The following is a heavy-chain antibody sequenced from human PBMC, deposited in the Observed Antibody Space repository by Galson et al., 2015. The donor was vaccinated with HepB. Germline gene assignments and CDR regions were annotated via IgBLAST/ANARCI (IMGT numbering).Heavy chain of an antibody. CDR2: ISGRDGDT. CDR3: ARGNSRGWFSG. Sequence: SVKVSCKASGYTFQSYGISWVRQAPGQGFECMGWISGRDGDTKYAEKFQGRVTMTTDTSANIAYMELRRLRSDDTAVYYCARGNSRGWFSGWGQGTLITVSS. D-gene: IGHD5-18*01. V-gene: IGHV1-18*01. CDR1: GYTFQSYG. J-gene: IGHJ4*02.